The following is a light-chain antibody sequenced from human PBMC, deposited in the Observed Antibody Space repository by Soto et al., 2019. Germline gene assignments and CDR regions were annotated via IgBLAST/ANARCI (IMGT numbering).Light chain of an antibody. V-gene: IGKV1-5*03. CDR3: QQYETYSGT. Sequence: DIQMTQSPSTLSASVGDRVTITCRASQTINTWLAWYQQKPGKAPKLLIYRASNLVSGVPSRFSGSGSGTEFNLPLSSLQPDDFSIYYCQQYETYSGTFGPGTKVDI. J-gene: IGKJ3*01. CDR2: RAS. CDR1: QTINTW.